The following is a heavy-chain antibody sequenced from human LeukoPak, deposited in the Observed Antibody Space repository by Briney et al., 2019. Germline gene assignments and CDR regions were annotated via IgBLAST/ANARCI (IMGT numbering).Heavy chain of an antibody. J-gene: IGHJ4*02. V-gene: IGHV4-59*01. CDR2: IYNSENT. D-gene: IGHD1-26*01. CDR1: GGAISSYY. Sequence: SETLSLTCTVSGGAISSYYWTWLRQSPGKGLEWIGYIYNSENTNYNPSLNSRVTISVDTSKNQFSLKLSSVTAADTAVYYCARSWDGFRDYWGQGTLVTVSS. CDR3: ARSWDGFRDY.